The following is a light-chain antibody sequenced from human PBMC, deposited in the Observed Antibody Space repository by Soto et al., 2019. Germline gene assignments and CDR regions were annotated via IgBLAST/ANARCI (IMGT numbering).Light chain of an antibody. V-gene: IGLV2-14*01. CDR1: SSDVGGFNY. Sequence: QSVLTQPASVSGSPGQSIAISCTGTSSDVGGFNYVSWYQQHPGKAPKFIIYEVNTRPSGVSGRFSGSKSGNTASLTISGLQAEDEADYYCTSFTTTNTWVFGGGTKVTVL. CDR2: EVN. J-gene: IGLJ3*02. CDR3: TSFTTTNTWV.